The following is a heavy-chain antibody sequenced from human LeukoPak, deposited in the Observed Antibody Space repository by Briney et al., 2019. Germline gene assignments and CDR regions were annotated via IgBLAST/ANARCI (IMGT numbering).Heavy chain of an antibody. Sequence: PGGSLRLSCAASGFTFSSYAMSWVRQAPGKGLEWVSAISGSGGSTYYADSVKGRFTISRDNAKNSLYLQMNSLRVEDTAVYYCARGLLHDYWGQGTLVTVSS. V-gene: IGHV3-23*01. CDR1: GFTFSSYA. J-gene: IGHJ4*02. CDR3: ARGLLHDY. CDR2: ISGSGGST. D-gene: IGHD1-26*01.